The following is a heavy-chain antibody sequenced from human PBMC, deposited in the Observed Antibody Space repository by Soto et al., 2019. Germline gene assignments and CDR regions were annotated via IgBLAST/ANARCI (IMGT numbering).Heavy chain of an antibody. V-gene: IGHV4-59*01. CDR1: GGSMSSYY. CDR3: ARADPDASVGY. D-gene: IGHD2-15*01. Sequence: KASETLSLTCTVSGGSMSSYYWTWLRQSPGRGLEWVGYISYSGSTYYNPSLKSRVTISADTSKNQLSLRMNSMIAADTAVYYCARADPDASVGYWGQGTLVTVSS. CDR2: ISYSGST. J-gene: IGHJ4*02.